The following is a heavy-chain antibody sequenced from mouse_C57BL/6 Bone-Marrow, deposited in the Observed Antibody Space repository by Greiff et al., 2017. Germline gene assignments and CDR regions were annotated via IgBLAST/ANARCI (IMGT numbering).Heavy chain of an antibody. D-gene: IGHD1-1*01. CDR2: IDPENGDT. V-gene: IGHV14-4*01. CDR1: GFNIKDDY. Sequence: VQLKESGAELVRPGASVKLSCTASGFNIKDDYMHWVKQRPEPGLEWIGWIDPENGDTEYASKFQGKATITADTASNTAYLQLSSLTSEDTAVYYCTTTVYYYGSSYWYFDVWGTGTTVTVSS. J-gene: IGHJ1*03. CDR3: TTTVYYYGSSYWYFDV.